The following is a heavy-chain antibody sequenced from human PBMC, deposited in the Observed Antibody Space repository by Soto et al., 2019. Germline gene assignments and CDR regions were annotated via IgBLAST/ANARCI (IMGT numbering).Heavy chain of an antibody. V-gene: IGHV5-10-1*01. Sequence: PGESLKISCKGSGYSFTSYWISWVRQMPGKGLEWMGRIDPSDSYTNYSPSFQGHVTISADKSISTAYLQWSSLKASDTAMYYCARVYCSGGACYHLDYWGQGTLVTVSS. CDR2: IDPSDSYT. J-gene: IGHJ4*02. CDR1: GYSFTSYW. CDR3: ARVYCSGGACYHLDY. D-gene: IGHD2-15*01.